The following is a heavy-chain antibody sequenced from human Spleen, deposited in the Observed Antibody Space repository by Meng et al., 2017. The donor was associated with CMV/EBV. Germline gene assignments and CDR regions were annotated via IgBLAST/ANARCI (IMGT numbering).Heavy chain of an antibody. CDR1: GGSFSGYS. D-gene: IGHD3-10*01. Sequence: QWKLQQWWAGLLEPSDPQTLTCACYGGSFSGYSGSWIRHPTGKGLEWIGEINHSGSTNYNPSLKSRVTISVDTSKNQFSLKLSSVTAADTAVYYCASGEFDFDYWGQGTLVTVSS. J-gene: IGHJ4*02. CDR2: INHSGST. V-gene: IGHV4-34*01. CDR3: ASGEFDFDY.